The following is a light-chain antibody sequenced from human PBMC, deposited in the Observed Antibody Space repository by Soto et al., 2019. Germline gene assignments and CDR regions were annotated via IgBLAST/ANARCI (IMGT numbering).Light chain of an antibody. CDR1: QSVTSSY. CDR3: QQYGSSPIT. Sequence: EIVLTQSPGTLSLSPGERATLSCRASQSVTSSYLAWYQQKPGQAPRVLIYGASSRATGIPDRFSGSGSGTDFTLTISRLEPEDFAVYYCQQYGSSPITFGQGTRWRL. V-gene: IGKV3-20*01. CDR2: GAS. J-gene: IGKJ5*01.